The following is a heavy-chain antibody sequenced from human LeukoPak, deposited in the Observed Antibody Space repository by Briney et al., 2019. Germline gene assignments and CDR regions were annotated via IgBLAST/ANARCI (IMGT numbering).Heavy chain of an antibody. CDR1: GDSISDYY. D-gene: IGHD6-19*01. CDR3: ERADSRDWGSYCFDY. CDR2: IYASGIT. Sequence: PSETLSLTCTVSGDSISDYYWSCLPHPAGKGLEWIGRIYASGITKYNPSLKSRVSISLNTSKNQFTLKMSSVNAAETVVYYCERADSRDWGSYCFDYWGQGTLVTVSS. V-gene: IGHV4-4*07. J-gene: IGHJ4*02.